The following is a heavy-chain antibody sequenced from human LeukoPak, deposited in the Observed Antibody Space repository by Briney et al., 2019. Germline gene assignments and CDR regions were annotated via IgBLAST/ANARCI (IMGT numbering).Heavy chain of an antibody. V-gene: IGHV1-18*01. J-gene: IGHJ4*02. CDR2: ISAYNGNT. CDR1: GYTFTSYG. Sequence: ASVKVSCKASGYTFTSYGISWVRQAPGQGLEWMGRISAYNGNTNYAQKLQGRVTMTTDTSTSTAYMELRSLRSDDTAVYYCAREPFGSSGYGFDYWGQGTLVTVSS. D-gene: IGHD3-22*01. CDR3: AREPFGSSGYGFDY.